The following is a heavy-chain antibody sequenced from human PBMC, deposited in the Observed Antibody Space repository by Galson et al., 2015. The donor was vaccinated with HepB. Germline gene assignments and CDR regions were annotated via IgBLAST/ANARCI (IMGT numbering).Heavy chain of an antibody. V-gene: IGHV3-30*03. D-gene: IGHD6-13*01. CDR1: GFTFSGYG. J-gene: IGHJ4*02. CDR2: ISNDGSFD. CDR3: GRSRAGSSWYSVDY. Sequence: SLRLSCAASGFTFSGYGMQWVRQAPGKGLEWVAVISNDGSFDYYADSVKGRFTISRDNSKNTLFLLINSLGVEDSALYFCGRSRAGSSWYSVDYWGQGTLVTVSS.